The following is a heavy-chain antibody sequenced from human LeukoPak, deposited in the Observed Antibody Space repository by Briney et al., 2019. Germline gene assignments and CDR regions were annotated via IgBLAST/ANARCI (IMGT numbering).Heavy chain of an antibody. D-gene: IGHD2-15*01. Sequence: SETLSLTCAVYGGSFSGYYWSWIRQPPGKGLEWIGEINHSGSTNYNPSLKSRVTISVDTSKNQFSLKLSSVTAADTAVYYCARDLATSGEGEYWGQGTLVTVSS. CDR3: ARDLATSGEGEY. J-gene: IGHJ4*02. CDR2: INHSGST. V-gene: IGHV4-34*01. CDR1: GGSFSGYY.